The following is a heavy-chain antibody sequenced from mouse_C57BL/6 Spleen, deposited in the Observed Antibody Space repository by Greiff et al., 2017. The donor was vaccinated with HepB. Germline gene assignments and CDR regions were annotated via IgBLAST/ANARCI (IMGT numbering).Heavy chain of an antibody. CDR1: GFTFSDYG. V-gene: IGHV5-17*01. CDR3: ANSPHSSMDY. CDR2: ISSGSSTI. Sequence: EVKLVESGGGLVKPGGSLKLSCAASGFTFSDYGMHWVRQAPEKGLEWVAYISSGSSTIYYADTVKGRFTISRDNAKTTLFLQMTSLRSEDTAMYYCANSPHSSMDYWGQGTSVTVSS. J-gene: IGHJ4*01.